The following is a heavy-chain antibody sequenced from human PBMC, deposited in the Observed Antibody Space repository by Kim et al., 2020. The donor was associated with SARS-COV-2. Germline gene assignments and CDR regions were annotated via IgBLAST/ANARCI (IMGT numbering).Heavy chain of an antibody. D-gene: IGHD4-17*01. J-gene: IGHJ4*02. V-gene: IGHV3-7*01. Sequence: GGSLRLSCAASGFTFSTYWMTWVRQAPGKGLEWVANINQGGTEKYYVDSVKGRFTISRDNAKNSLFLDVNSLRVEDPAVYYCARNHYGDYVWGQGTLVTVSS. CDR1: GFTFSTYW. CDR2: INQGGTEK. CDR3: ARNHYGDYV.